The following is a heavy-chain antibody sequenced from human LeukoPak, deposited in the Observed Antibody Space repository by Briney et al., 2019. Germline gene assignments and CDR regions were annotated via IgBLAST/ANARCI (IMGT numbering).Heavy chain of an antibody. CDR1: GFTFSSYG. D-gene: IGHD6-19*01. CDR3: AKAGGWYIFDY. V-gene: IGHV3-23*01. J-gene: IGHJ4*02. Sequence: GGSLRLSCAASGFTFSSYGMSWVRQAPGKGLEWVSGISGSGGSTYYADSVKGRFTISRDNSKNTLYLQMNSLRAEDTAVYYCAKAGGWYIFDYWGQGTLVTVSS. CDR2: ISGSGGST.